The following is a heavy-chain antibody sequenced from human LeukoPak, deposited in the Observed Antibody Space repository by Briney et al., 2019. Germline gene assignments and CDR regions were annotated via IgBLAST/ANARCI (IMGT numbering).Heavy chain of an antibody. J-gene: IGHJ4*02. CDR1: GFTFSSFE. V-gene: IGHV3-23*01. CDR2: SGSGGSA. D-gene: IGHD6-19*01. CDR3: AKTGYSSGWYRIWDY. Sequence: GGSLRLSCAASGFTFSSFEMSWVRQAPGKGLEWVSASGSGGSAYYADSVKGRFTISRDNSRNSLSLQMNSLRAEDTALYYCAKTGYSSGWYRIWDYWGQGTLVTVSS.